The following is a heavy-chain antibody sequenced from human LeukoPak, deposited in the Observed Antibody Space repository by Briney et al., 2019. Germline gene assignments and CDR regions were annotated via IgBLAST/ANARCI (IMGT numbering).Heavy chain of an antibody. CDR3: ARDGVGDNSDSSVHYMFHSGLDV. J-gene: IGHJ6*02. Sequence: LPGGSLRLSCAASGFSFPNYAMHWVRQAPGKGLEWVAGISYDGSNKDYADSVKGRFHISRDSSKDTLYLQMNSLKTEDTAVYFCARDGVGDNSDSSVHYMFHSGLDVWGQGTTVTVSS. V-gene: IGHV3-30*04. D-gene: IGHD3-22*01. CDR2: ISYDGSNK. CDR1: GFSFPNYA.